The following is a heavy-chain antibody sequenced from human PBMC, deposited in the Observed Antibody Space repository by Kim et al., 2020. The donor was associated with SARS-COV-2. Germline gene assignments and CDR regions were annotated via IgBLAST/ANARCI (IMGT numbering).Heavy chain of an antibody. V-gene: IGHV3-74*01. CDR3: AKVGDYDSSGFYPFFRS. J-gene: IGHJ5*02. Sequence: SVKGRFTISRDNAKNTLYLQMNGLRTEDTAVYYCAKVGDYDSSGFYPFFRSWGQGTRVTVSS. D-gene: IGHD3-22*01.